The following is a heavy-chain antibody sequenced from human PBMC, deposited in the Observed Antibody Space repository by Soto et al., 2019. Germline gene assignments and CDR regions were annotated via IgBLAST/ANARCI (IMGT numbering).Heavy chain of an antibody. CDR2: IYYSGTT. CDR3: ARVEDYGDYFDY. J-gene: IGHJ4*02. Sequence: PSETLSLTCTVSGGSVRSGSYYWSWIRQPPGKGLEWIGYIYYSGTTNYNPSLKSRVTISVGTSKNQFSLKLSSVTAADTAVYYCARVEDYGDYFDYWGQGTLVTVSS. CDR1: GGSVRSGSYY. D-gene: IGHD4-17*01. V-gene: IGHV4-61*01.